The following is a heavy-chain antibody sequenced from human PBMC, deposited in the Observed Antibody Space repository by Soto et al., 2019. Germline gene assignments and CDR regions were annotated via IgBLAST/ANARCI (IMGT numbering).Heavy chain of an antibody. J-gene: IGHJ3*02. CDR1: GGSISSYY. CDR3: ASPGGAAAGTDAFDI. V-gene: IGHV4-59*08. CDR2: IYYSGST. D-gene: IGHD6-13*01. Sequence: SETLSLTCTVSGGSISSYYWSWIRQPPGKGLEWIGYIYYSGSTNYNPSLKSRVTISVDTSKNQFSLKLSSVTAADTAVYYCASPGGAAAGTDAFDIWGQGTMVTVSS.